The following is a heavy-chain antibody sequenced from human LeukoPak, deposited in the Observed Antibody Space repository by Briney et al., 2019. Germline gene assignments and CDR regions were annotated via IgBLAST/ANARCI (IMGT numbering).Heavy chain of an antibody. D-gene: IGHD4-17*01. Sequence: PGGSLRLSCAASGFTFSSYSMNWVRQAPGKGLEWVSYISSSTIYYADSVKGRFTISRDNAKNSLYLQMNSLRAEDTAVYYCARDTATVTTRYYYYMDVWGKGTTVTVSS. CDR2: ISSSTI. J-gene: IGHJ6*03. CDR3: ARDTATVTTRYYYYMDV. CDR1: GFTFSSYS. V-gene: IGHV3-48*01.